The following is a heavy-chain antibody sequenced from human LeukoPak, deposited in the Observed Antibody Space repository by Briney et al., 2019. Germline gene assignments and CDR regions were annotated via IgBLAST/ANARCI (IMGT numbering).Heavy chain of an antibody. CDR2: TYYRSKWYN. Sequence: SQTLSLTCVISGDSVSSNSAAWNWIRQSPSRGLQWLGRTYYRSKWYNDYAVSVRSRITINPDTSKNQFSLQLNSVTPEDTAVYYCARSGKSSSWSFDYWGQGTLVTVSS. J-gene: IGHJ4*02. D-gene: IGHD6-13*01. CDR3: ARSGKSSSWSFDY. CDR1: GDSVSSNSAA. V-gene: IGHV6-1*01.